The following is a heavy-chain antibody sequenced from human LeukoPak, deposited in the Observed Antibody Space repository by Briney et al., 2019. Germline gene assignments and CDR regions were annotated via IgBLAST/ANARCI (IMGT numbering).Heavy chain of an antibody. Sequence: SETLSLTCTVSGGSISSYYWSWIRQPPGKGLEWTGYIYTSGSTNYNPSLKSRVTISVDTPKNQFSLKLSSVTAADTAVYYCAGGYSYDDDAFDIWGQGTMVTVSS. D-gene: IGHD5-18*01. V-gene: IGHV4-4*09. J-gene: IGHJ3*02. CDR3: AGGYSYDDDAFDI. CDR2: IYTSGST. CDR1: GGSISSYY.